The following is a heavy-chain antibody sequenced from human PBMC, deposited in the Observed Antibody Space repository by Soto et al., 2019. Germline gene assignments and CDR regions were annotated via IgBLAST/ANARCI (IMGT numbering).Heavy chain of an antibody. Sequence: PSETLSLTFAVSGGSIDSGAFSLSWIRQPPGKGLELIGYVTHSGTAYSIPSLNGRLTLSVDSSQTQFSLKLTSVTAADSAFYYCARIHWAKSSLDXWGRGILVTVSX. CDR2: VTHSGTA. CDR3: ARIHWAKSSLDX. J-gene: IGHJ4*02. D-gene: IGHD6-19*01. V-gene: IGHV4-30-2*01. CDR1: GGSIDSGAFS.